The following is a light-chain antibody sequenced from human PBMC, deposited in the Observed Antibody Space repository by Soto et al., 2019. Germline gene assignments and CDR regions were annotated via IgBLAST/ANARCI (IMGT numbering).Light chain of an antibody. CDR3: QHMAT. V-gene: IGKV1-5*03. Sequence: DIQMTQSPSTLSASVGDRVTITCRASQSISASLAWYQQKPGKAPKPLIYKASSLETGVPSRFSGSGSGTEFPLTISRLQPDDFETYFCQHMATFGQGTKVEIK. J-gene: IGKJ1*01. CDR2: KAS. CDR1: QSISAS.